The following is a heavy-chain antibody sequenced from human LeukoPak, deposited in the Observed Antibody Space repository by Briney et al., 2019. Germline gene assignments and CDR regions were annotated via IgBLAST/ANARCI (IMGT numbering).Heavy chain of an antibody. CDR2: ISGSGDST. J-gene: IGHJ4*02. CDR1: GFTFSSYA. Sequence: PGGSLRLSCAASGFTFSSYAMSWVRQAPGKGLEWISTISGSGDSTYSADSVKGRFTISRDNSKNTLYLQMTSLRADDTAVYYCAKDMLGGFGELWLWGQGTLVTVSS. CDR3: AKDMLGGFGELWL. V-gene: IGHV3-23*01. D-gene: IGHD3-10*01.